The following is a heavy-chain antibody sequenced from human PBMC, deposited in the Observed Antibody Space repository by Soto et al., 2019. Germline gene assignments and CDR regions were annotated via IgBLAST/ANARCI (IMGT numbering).Heavy chain of an antibody. J-gene: IGHJ4*02. V-gene: IGHV4-34*01. CDR1: GLTFSDYY. D-gene: IGHD6-13*01. CDR2: IYHSGST. Sequence: GSLRLSCAASGLTFSDYYMSWIRQPPGKGLEWIGEIYHSGSTNYNPSLKSRVTISVDKSKNQFSLKLSSVTAADTAVYYCARCIAAAGPIDYWGQGTLVTVSS. CDR3: ARCIAAAGPIDY.